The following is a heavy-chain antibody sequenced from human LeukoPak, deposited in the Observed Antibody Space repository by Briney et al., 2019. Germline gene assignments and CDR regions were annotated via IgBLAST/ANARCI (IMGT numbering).Heavy chain of an antibody. J-gene: IGHJ5*02. CDR2: IDYSGST. CDR1: ANFISSSSYY. D-gene: IGHD3-10*01. V-gene: IGHV4-39*01. Sequence: SETLALTWTVSANFISSSSYYWGWIRQPPGKGLEWIGSIDYSGSTYYNPSLKSRVTISVDTSKNQFSLKLSSVTAADTAVYYCASFPRGHYGSGSTGGFDPWGQGTLVTVSS. CDR3: ASFPRGHYGSGSTGGFDP.